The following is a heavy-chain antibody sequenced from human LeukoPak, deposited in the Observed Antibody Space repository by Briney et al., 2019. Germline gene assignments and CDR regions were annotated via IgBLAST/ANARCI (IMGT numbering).Heavy chain of an antibody. D-gene: IGHD3-3*01. CDR1: GYTFTSYG. V-gene: IGHV1-18*01. CDR2: ISAYNGNT. J-gene: IGHJ4*02. Sequence: ASVKVSCKASGYTFTSYGISWVRQAPGQGLEWMGWISAYNGNTNYAQKLQGRVTMTTDTSTSTAYMELRSLRSDDTAVYYCARDALRFLEWSSSYFDYWGQGTLVTVSS. CDR3: ARDALRFLEWSSSYFDY.